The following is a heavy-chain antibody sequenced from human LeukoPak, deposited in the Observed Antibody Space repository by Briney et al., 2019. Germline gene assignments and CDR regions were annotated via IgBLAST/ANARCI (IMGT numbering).Heavy chain of an antibody. CDR2: LYYSGTT. J-gene: IGHJ4*02. CDR3: ATQNLPMVWEYYFDH. D-gene: IGHD3-10*01. V-gene: IGHV4-39*01. CDR1: GGSITSSSFY. Sequence: SETLSLTCTISGGSITSSSFYWAWIRQPPGKRLEWIGSLYYSGTTYYNPSLKSRVNISVNTSNNQFSLRLSSVTAADTAVYYCATQNLPMVWEYYFDHWGQGTLVTVSS.